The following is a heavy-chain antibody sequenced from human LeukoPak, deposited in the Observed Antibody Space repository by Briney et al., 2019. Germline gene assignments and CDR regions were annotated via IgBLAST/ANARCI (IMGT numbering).Heavy chain of an antibody. J-gene: IGHJ4*02. D-gene: IGHD3-10*01. V-gene: IGHV4-59*01. CDR1: GGSISSYY. Sequence: ASETLSLTCTVSGGSISSYYWSWIRQPPGKGLEWIGYIYYSGSTNYNPSLKSRVTISVDTSKNQFSPKLSSVTAADTAVYYCASYGSGSYYMGFDYWGQGTLVTVSS. CDR3: ASYGSGSYYMGFDY. CDR2: IYYSGST.